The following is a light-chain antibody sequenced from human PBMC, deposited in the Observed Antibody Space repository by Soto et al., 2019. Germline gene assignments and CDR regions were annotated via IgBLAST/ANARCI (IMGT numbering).Light chain of an antibody. Sequence: EIVFTQSPATLSLSPGERATLSCRASQSVSSYLAWYQQKPGQAPSLLIYGAFTRATGIPARFSGSGSGTDFTLTISSLEPEDFAFYYCQQRSNWPPITFGQGTRLEIK. CDR1: QSVSSY. CDR3: QQRSNWPPIT. CDR2: GAF. V-gene: IGKV3-11*01. J-gene: IGKJ5*01.